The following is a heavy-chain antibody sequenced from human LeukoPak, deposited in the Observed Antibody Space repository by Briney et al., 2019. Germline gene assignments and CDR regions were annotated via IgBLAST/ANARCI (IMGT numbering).Heavy chain of an antibody. CDR2: IYPGDSDT. V-gene: IGHV5-51*01. Sequence: GESLKISCKGSGYSFTSYWIGWVRQMPGKGLECMGIIYPGDSDTRYSPSFRGQVSMSADKSINTAYLQWSSLKASDTAMYYCARHGRSTATTYNWFDPWGQGTLVTVSS. CDR1: GYSFTSYW. J-gene: IGHJ5*02. CDR3: ARHGRSTATTYNWFDP. D-gene: IGHD1-1*01.